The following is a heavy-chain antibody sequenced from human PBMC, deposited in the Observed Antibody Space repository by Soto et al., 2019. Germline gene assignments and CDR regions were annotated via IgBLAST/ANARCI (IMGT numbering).Heavy chain of an antibody. J-gene: IGHJ1*01. V-gene: IGHV3-23*04. CDR2: ISGNKMTT. Sequence: EIQLVESGGGLAQPGGSLRLSCVASGFSFSEYGMSWVRQTPQKTLEWVASISGNKMTTFYPDSVKGRFFISRDNSDNTLHLQMNTLRDDDTAIYYCAKRRLNTITSLSDFWGQGVQVTVS. D-gene: IGHD2-2*01. CDR3: AKRRLNTITSLSDF. CDR1: GFSFSEYG.